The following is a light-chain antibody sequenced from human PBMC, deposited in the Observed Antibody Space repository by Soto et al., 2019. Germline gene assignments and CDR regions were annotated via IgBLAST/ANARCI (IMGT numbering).Light chain of an antibody. CDR3: SAYTVRVAPYV. V-gene: IGLV2-14*03. J-gene: IGLJ1*01. CDR2: DAY. CDR1: RSDIGGYNY. Sequence: QSALTQPASVSGSPGPSITIACIGTRSDIGGYNYVSWHQQHPGKAPKLMMYDAYERPLWVSNRFSGANSGNTASLTISGLQNEDEADYYCSAYTVRVAPYVFGTGTKVTVL.